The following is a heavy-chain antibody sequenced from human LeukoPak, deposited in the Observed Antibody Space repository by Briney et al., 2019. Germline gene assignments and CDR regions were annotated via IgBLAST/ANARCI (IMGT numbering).Heavy chain of an antibody. CDR3: GMSGDRVPLQDDVFDV. Sequence: GESLKISCKVSGYSFTSYCIGWVRQMPGKGLEWMGIIFPGDSGPTYSPSFQGQVTISVDKSISTAYLQWSSLQASDTAMYYCGMSGDRVPLQDDVFDVWGQGTMVTVST. J-gene: IGHJ3*01. CDR2: IFPGDSGP. CDR1: GYSFTSYC. V-gene: IGHV5-51*01. D-gene: IGHD1-26*01.